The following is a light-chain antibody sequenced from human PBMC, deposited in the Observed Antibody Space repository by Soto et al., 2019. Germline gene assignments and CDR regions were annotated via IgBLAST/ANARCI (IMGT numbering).Light chain of an antibody. CDR3: QHYDSYSWT. CDR2: DAS. V-gene: IGKV1-5*01. J-gene: IGKJ1*01. Sequence: DIQMTQSPSTLSASVGDRVTITCRASQSISSWLAWYQQKPGKAPKLLIYDASRLESGVPSRISGSGSGTEFTLTISRLQPDDFASYYCQHYDSYSWTFGQGTKVDIK. CDR1: QSISSW.